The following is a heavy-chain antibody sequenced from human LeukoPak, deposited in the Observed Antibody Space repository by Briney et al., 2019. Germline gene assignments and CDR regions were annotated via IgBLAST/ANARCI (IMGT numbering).Heavy chain of an antibody. CDR3: AREWRGYSGYDPDDAFDI. Sequence: GESLKISCKGSGYIFTSYWIGWVRQMPGKGLEWMGIIYPGDSDTRYSPSFQGQVTISADKSISTAYLQWSSLKASDTAMYYCAREWRGYSGYDPDDAFDIWGQGTMVTVSS. D-gene: IGHD5-12*01. V-gene: IGHV5-51*01. CDR2: IYPGDSDT. J-gene: IGHJ3*02. CDR1: GYIFTSYW.